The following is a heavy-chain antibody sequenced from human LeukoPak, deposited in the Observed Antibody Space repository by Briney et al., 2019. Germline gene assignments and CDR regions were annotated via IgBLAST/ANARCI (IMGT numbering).Heavy chain of an antibody. D-gene: IGHD6-13*01. Sequence: GGSLRLSCAASGFTFSTYAMIWVRQAPGKGLEWVSVIGGSGSYTSYADSVKGRFTISRDNSKDTLYLQMNSLRPEDTAVYYCARDWYDYWGQGTLVTVSS. CDR1: GFTFSTYA. J-gene: IGHJ4*02. V-gene: IGHV3-23*01. CDR3: ARDWYDY. CDR2: IGGSGSYT.